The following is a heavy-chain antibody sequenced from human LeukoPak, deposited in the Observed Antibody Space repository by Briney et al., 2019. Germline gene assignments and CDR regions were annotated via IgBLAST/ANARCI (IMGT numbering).Heavy chain of an antibody. D-gene: IGHD1-26*01. V-gene: IGHV3-20*04. J-gene: IGHJ4*02. CDR1: GFSFSSYA. CDR3: ARAPNIGSYWPLDY. Sequence: PGGSLRLSCAASGFSFSSYAMSWVRQAPGRGLEWVSGINWNGYSTGYADSVKGRFSISRDNAKNSLYLQMNSLRAEDTALYYCARAPNIGSYWPLDYWGQGTLVTVSS. CDR2: INWNGYST.